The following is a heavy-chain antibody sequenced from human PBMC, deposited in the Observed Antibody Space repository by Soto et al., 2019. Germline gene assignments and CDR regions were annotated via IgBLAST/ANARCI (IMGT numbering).Heavy chain of an antibody. Sequence: GGSLRLSCAASGFTVSSNYMSWVRQAPGKGLEWVSVIYSGGSTYYADSVKGRFTISRHNSKNTLYLQMNSLRAEDTAVYYCARIKGYYGSGTPWEHDYWGQGTLVTVSS. J-gene: IGHJ4*02. D-gene: IGHD3-10*01. CDR2: IYSGGST. CDR1: GFTVSSNY. V-gene: IGHV3-53*04. CDR3: ARIKGYYGSGTPWEHDY.